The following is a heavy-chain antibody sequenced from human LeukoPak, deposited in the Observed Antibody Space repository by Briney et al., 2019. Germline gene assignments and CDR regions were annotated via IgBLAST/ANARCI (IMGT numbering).Heavy chain of an antibody. V-gene: IGHV4-4*02. D-gene: IGHD3-22*01. CDR1: GVSISSSNW. CDR3: ARGTYDSSGYLDY. CDR2: IYHSGST. J-gene: IGHJ4*02. Sequence: SETLSLTCAVSGVSISSSNWWSWVRQPPGKGREGIGEIYHSGSTNYDPSLTSRVPISVDKAKNHLSLKLSYVTVADTEVYYCARGTYDSSGYLDYWGQGTLVTVSS.